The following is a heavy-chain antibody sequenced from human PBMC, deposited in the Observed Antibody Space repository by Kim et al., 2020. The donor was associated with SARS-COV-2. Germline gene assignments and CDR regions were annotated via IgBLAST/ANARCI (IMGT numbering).Heavy chain of an antibody. V-gene: IGHV3-72*01. Sequence: AASVKGRFTVSRDNSKISVYLQRTSQKTEDTAVYYCVRGNCSSGICPFDYWGQGTLVTVSS. J-gene: IGHJ4*02. D-gene: IGHD2-15*01. CDR3: VRGNCSSGICPFDY.